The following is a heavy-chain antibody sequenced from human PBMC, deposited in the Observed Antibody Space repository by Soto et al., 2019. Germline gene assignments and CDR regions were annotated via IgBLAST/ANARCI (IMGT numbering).Heavy chain of an antibody. CDR2: IKQHGSEK. V-gene: IGHV3-7*01. D-gene: IGHD2-15*01. Sequence: EVQLVESGGGLVQSGGSLKRTCAASGFTFSSYWMSWVRQAPGKGLEWVANIKQHGSEKYYVDSVKGRFTISRDNAKNSLYLQMNSLRAEDTAVYYCARSPSIVVVVAATTGSHYYMDVWGKGTTVTVSS. CDR1: GFTFSSYW. CDR3: ARSPSIVVVVAATTGSHYYMDV. J-gene: IGHJ6*03.